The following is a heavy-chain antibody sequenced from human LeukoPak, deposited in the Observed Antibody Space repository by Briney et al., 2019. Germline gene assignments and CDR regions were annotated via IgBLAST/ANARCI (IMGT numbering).Heavy chain of an antibody. V-gene: IGHV3-30*04. CDR2: ISYDGSNK. CDR3: ASLHDYGDLLVDY. CDR1: GFTFSGYA. D-gene: IGHD4-17*01. J-gene: IGHJ4*02. Sequence: PGGSLRLSCAASGFTFSGYAMHWVRQAPGKGLEWVAVISYDGSNKYYADSVKGRFTISRDNSKDTLYLQMNSLRAEDTAVYYCASLHDYGDLLVDYWGQGTLVTVSS.